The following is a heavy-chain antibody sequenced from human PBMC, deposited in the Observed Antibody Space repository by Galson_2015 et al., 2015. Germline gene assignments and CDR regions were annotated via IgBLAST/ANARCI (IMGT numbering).Heavy chain of an antibody. CDR2: IYYSGST. Sequence: SETLSLTCTVSGGSISSSSYYWGWIRQPPGKGLEWIGSIYYSGSTYYNPSLKSRVTISVATSKNQFSLKLSSVTAADTAVYYCARHKWCSGGSCYASPFDYWGQGTLVTVSS. V-gene: IGHV4-39*01. CDR1: GGSISSSSYY. CDR3: ARHKWCSGGSCYASPFDY. D-gene: IGHD2-15*01. J-gene: IGHJ4*02.